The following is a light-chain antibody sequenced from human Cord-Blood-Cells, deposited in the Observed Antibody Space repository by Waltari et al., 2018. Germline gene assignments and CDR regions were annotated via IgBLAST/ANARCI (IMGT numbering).Light chain of an antibody. CDR1: QGISSA. CDR3: QQFNSYPQGYT. J-gene: IGKJ2*01. V-gene: IGKV1-13*02. Sequence: AIQLTQSPSSLSASVGDRVTITCRASQGISSALAWYQHKPGKAPKLLIYDASSLESGVPSRFSGSGSGTDFTLTISSLQPEDFATYYCQQFNSYPQGYTFGQGTKLEIK. CDR2: DAS.